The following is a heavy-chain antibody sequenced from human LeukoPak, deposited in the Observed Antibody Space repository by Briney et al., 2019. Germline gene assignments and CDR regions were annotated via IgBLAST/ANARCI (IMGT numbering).Heavy chain of an antibody. CDR1: GYTFTSYD. V-gene: IGHV1-8*01. D-gene: IGHD5-18*01. J-gene: IGHJ4*02. Sequence: GASVKVSCKASGYTFTSYDINWVRQATGQGLEWMGWMNPNSGNTGYAQKFQGRVSMTTDTSTGTAYMELRSLRSDDTAIYYCARDGVRAMGYWGQGTLVTVSA. CDR2: MNPNSGNT. CDR3: ARDGVRAMGY.